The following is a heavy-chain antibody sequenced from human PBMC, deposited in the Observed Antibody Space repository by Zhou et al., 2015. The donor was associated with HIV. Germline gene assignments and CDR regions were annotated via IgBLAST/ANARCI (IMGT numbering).Heavy chain of an antibody. Sequence: QVHLVQSGAEVKKPGSSVKVSCKASGGTFSNYAISWVRQAPGQGLEWMGGIIPFFGTTEYAQKFQGRVTITADESTSTAYMDLSSLRSEDTAVYYCARGRQRPYYYGSGSHLYYYYYGMDVWGQGTTVTVSS. CDR1: GGTFSNYA. V-gene: IGHV1-69*01. D-gene: IGHD3-10*01. CDR2: IIPFFGTT. CDR3: ARGRQRPYYYGSGSHLYYYYYGMDV. J-gene: IGHJ6*02.